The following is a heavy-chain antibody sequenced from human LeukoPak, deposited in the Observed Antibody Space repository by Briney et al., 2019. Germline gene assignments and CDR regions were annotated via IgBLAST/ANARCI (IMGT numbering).Heavy chain of an antibody. Sequence: GGSLRLSCAASGFTFNNIAMSWVRRAPGEGLEWVSTISGRGDSTYYADSVKGRFTISRDNSKNTLSLEMNSPRAEGTAVYYCAKGRGYDILTDNFFDYWGQGTLVTVSS. CDR1: GFTFNNIA. V-gene: IGHV3-23*01. D-gene: IGHD3-9*01. CDR3: AKGRGYDILTDNFFDY. CDR2: ISGRGDST. J-gene: IGHJ4*02.